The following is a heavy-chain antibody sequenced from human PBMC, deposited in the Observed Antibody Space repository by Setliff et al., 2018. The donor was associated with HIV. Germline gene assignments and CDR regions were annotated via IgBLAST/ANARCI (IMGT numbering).Heavy chain of an antibody. D-gene: IGHD1-1*01. V-gene: IGHV1-18*01. CDR2: INTYNGNT. J-gene: IGHJ3*01. CDR3: ARNKLSDAFDV. CDR1: GYTFSTYG. Sequence: ASVKVSCKASGYTFSTYGISWVRQAPGHGLEWMGWINTYNGNTNYAQKVKGRVTMTTDTSTRTAYLELRSLRSDDTAVYFCARNKLSDAFDVWGPGTVVTVSS.